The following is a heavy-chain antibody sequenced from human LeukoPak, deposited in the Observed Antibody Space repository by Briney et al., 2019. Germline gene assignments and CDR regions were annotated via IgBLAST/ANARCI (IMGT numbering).Heavy chain of an antibody. CDR2: ISAYNGNT. CDR3: ARDLVIEGANHHSDY. CDR1: GYTFTSYG. V-gene: IGHV1-18*01. D-gene: IGHD1-26*01. Sequence: GASVKVSCKASGYTFTSYGISWVRQAPGQGLEWMGWISAYNGNTNYAQKLQGRVTMTTDTSTSTAYMELRSLRSDDTAVYYCARDLVIEGANHHSDYWGQGTLVTVSS. J-gene: IGHJ4*02.